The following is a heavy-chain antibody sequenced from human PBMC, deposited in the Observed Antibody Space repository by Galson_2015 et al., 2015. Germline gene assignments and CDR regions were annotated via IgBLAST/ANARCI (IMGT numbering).Heavy chain of an antibody. V-gene: IGHV5-51*01. CDR3: ARHPLIAAAGPCNWFDP. D-gene: IGHD6-13*01. Sequence: PGDSDTRYSPSFQGQVTISADKSISTAYLQWSSLKASDTAMYYCARHPLIAAAGPCNWFDPWGQGTLVTVSS. J-gene: IGHJ5*02. CDR2: PGDSDT.